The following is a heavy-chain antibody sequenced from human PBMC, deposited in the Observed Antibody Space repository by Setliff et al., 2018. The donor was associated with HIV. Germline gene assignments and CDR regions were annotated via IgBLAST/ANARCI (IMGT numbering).Heavy chain of an antibody. D-gene: IGHD3-10*01. V-gene: IGHV3-74*01. CDR3: ARDQVANYYGSGIDY. J-gene: IGHJ4*02. CDR2: INSDGSST. Sequence: GGSLRLSCAASGFTFSSYWMHWVRQAPGKGLVWVSRINSDGSSTSYADSVKGRFTISRDNSKNTLYLQMNSLRAEDTAVYYCARDQVANYYGSGIDYWGQGTLVTVSS. CDR1: GFTFSSYW.